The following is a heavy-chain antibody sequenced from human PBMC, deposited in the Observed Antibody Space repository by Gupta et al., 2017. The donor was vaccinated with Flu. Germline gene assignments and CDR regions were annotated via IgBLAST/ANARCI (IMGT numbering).Heavy chain of an antibody. V-gene: IGHV1-2*02. Sequence: QAPGLGLEWMGWFNPNTGDTNFKQKFQGRVTMTRDSSISTAYMELGRLRSDDTAVYYCARDKRGWSGWFVFDYWGQGTVVTVSP. CDR3: ARDKRGWSGWFVFDY. J-gene: IGHJ4*02. D-gene: IGHD3-3*01. CDR2: FNPNTGDT.